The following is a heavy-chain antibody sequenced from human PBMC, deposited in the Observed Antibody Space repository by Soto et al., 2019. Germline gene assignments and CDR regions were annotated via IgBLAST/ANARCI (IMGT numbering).Heavy chain of an antibody. D-gene: IGHD4-17*01. Sequence: VQLLQSGAEVKKPGASVKVSCKTSGFTFTSYDINWVRQAPGQGLEWLGWVNPNSGNTDYAQKFQGRVTMTRNTSITTAYMELSSLRSEDTAVYYCARVPFVNFGASVPFDYWGQGTLVTVSS. CDR1: GFTFTSYD. CDR3: ARVPFVNFGASVPFDY. V-gene: IGHV1-8*01. J-gene: IGHJ4*02. CDR2: VNPNSGNT.